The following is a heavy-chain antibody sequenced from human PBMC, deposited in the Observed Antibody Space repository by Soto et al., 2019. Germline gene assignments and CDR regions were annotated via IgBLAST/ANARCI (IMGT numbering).Heavy chain of an antibody. Sequence: PGGSLRVSCAASGFDFSNTWIHWVRQVPGKGLVWVSRINSDGSSITYADSVKGRFTMSRDNAKNTVYLQMSSLRVEDTAVYYCAKDWYYTIDYWGQGTPVTVSS. CDR2: INSDGSSI. D-gene: IGHD3-3*01. V-gene: IGHV3-74*01. CDR3: AKDWYYTIDY. CDR1: GFDFSNTW. J-gene: IGHJ4*02.